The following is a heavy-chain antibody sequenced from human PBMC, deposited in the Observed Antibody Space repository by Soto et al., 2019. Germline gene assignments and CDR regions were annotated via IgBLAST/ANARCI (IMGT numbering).Heavy chain of an antibody. Sequence: QVQLVESGGGVVQPGRSLRLSCAASGFTFSNFGIHWVRQAPGKGLEWVAVISYDGSNRYYGDSVKGRFTISRDNSKNTLYLQMNSLRAEDTAVYXXXXXXXXXYDQRGDYYGMDVWX. CDR2: ISYDGSNR. D-gene: IGHD3-10*01. J-gene: IGHJ6*02. CDR3: XXXXXXXYDQRGDYYGMDV. V-gene: IGHV3-30*03. CDR1: GFTFSNFG.